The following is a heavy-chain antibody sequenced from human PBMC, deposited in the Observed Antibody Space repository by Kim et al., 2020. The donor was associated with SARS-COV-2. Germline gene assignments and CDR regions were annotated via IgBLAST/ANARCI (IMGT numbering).Heavy chain of an antibody. CDR2: ISSSSSYT. Sequence: GGSLRLSCAASGFTFSDYDMSWIRQAPGKGLEWVSYISSSSSYTNYADSVKGRFTISRDNAKNSLYLQMNSLRAEDTAVYYCATHGTVTTYYYGMDVWGQGTTVTVSS. J-gene: IGHJ6*02. V-gene: IGHV3-11*06. CDR1: GFTFSDYD. D-gene: IGHD4-17*01. CDR3: ATHGTVTTYYYGMDV.